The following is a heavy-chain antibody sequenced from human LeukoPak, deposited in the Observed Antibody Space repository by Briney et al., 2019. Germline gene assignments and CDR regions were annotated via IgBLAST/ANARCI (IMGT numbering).Heavy chain of an antibody. CDR2: INHSGST. Sequence: PSETLSLTCAVYGGSFSGYYWSWIRQPPGKGLEWIGEINHSGSTNYNPSLKSRVTISVDTSKNQFSLKLSSVTAADTAVYYCASSYCSSTSCPIGYWGQGTLVTVSS. CDR3: ASSYCSSTSCPIGY. V-gene: IGHV4-34*01. D-gene: IGHD2-2*01. CDR1: GGSFSGYY. J-gene: IGHJ4*02.